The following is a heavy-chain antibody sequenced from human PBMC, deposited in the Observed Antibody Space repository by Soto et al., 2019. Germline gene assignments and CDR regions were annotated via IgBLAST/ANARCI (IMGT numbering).Heavy chain of an antibody. Sequence: QVQLQESGPGLVKPSQTLSLTCTVSGGSISSGDYYWSWIRQPPGKGLEWIGYLYYSGSTYYNPSLKSRVTISVDTSKNQFSLKLSSVTAADTAVYYCARAGYYDSSGSPLDAFDIWGQGTMVTVSS. CDR1: GGSISSGDYY. V-gene: IGHV4-30-4*01. CDR2: LYYSGST. CDR3: ARAGYYDSSGSPLDAFDI. D-gene: IGHD3-22*01. J-gene: IGHJ3*02.